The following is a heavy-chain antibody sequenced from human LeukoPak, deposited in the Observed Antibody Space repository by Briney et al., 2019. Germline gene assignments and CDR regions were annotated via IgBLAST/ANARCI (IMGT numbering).Heavy chain of an antibody. CDR2: ISSSSSYI. D-gene: IGHD5-24*01. Sequence: GGSLRLSRAASGYTFSSYSMNWVRQAPGKGLEWVSSISSSSSYIYYADSVKGRFTISRDNAKNSLYLQMNSLRAEDTAVYYCARDGYNAFDNWGQGTMVTVSS. CDR1: GYTFSSYS. J-gene: IGHJ3*02. V-gene: IGHV3-21*01. CDR3: ARDGYNAFDN.